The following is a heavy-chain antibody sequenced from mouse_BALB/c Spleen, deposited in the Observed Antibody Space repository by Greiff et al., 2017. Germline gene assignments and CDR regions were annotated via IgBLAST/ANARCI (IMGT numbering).Heavy chain of an antibody. CDR1: GFTFSSFG. CDR3: ARGYGNYVAMDY. D-gene: IGHD2-10*02. CDR2: ISSGSSTI. Sequence: EVQLVESGGGLVQPGGSRKLSCAASGFTFSSFGMHWVRQAPEKGLEWVAYISSGSSTIYYADTVKGRFTISRDNPKNTLFLQMTSLRSEDTAMYYCARGYGNYVAMDYWGQGTSVTVSS. J-gene: IGHJ4*01. V-gene: IGHV5-17*02.